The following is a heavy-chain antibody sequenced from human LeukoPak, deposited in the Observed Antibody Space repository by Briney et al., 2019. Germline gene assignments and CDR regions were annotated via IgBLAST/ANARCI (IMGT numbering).Heavy chain of an antibody. Sequence: SETLTLTCTVPGGSLSRNYWSWIRQPAGKGLEWIGRIYTSGSTNYNPSLKSRVTIPVDKSKNQISLKLGSVTAADTAVYYCAGPPTGTGGYWGQGTLVTVSS. D-gene: IGHD1-1*01. CDR3: AGPPTGTGGY. CDR1: GGSLSRNY. J-gene: IGHJ4*02. V-gene: IGHV4-4*07. CDR2: IYTSGST.